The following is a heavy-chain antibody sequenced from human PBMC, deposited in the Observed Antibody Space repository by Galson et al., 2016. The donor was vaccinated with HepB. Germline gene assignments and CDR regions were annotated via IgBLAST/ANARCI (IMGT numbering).Heavy chain of an antibody. CDR2: IYPSGST. CDR3: ASVHASSWYYYYGLDV. J-gene: IGHJ6*02. V-gene: IGHV4-30-2*01. Sequence: TLSLTCAVSGDSISTGGYSWTWIRQPPGKGLEWIGYIYPSGSTYYNPSLESRVTMSVDRSKNQFSLDLTSVTAADTAVYYCASVHASSWYYYYGLDVWGQGTTVTVSS. D-gene: IGHD6-13*01. CDR1: GDSISTGGYS.